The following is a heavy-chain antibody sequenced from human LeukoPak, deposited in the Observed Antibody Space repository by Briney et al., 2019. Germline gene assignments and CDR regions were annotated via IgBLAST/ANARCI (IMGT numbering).Heavy chain of an antibody. CDR1: GGTFNSYA. V-gene: IGHV1-69*04. D-gene: IGHD3-3*01. CDR3: ARDLPVGTDFWGGYYDY. J-gene: IGHJ4*02. CDR2: IIPIVGIA. Sequence: SVKVSCKASGGTFNSYAISWVRQAPGQGLEWMGRIIPIVGIANYTQKFQGRVTINADKSTSTAYMELISLTSEDTAVYYCARDLPVGTDFWGGYYDYWGQGTLVTVSS.